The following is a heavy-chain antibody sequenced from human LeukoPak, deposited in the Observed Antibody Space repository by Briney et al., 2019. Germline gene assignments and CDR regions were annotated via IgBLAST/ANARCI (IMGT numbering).Heavy chain of an antibody. D-gene: IGHD3-10*01. CDR1: GFTFCSFW. Sequence: PGGSLRLSCAASGFTFCSFWMSWVRQAPGKGLEWVATMNQDGSEQYYMDSVKGRFTISRDNSKNTLYLQMNSLRAEDTAVYYCAKDLETYYYAPGQAFDIWGQGTMVTVSS. CDR3: AKDLETYYYAPGQAFDI. CDR2: MNQDGSEQ. J-gene: IGHJ3*02. V-gene: IGHV3-7*01.